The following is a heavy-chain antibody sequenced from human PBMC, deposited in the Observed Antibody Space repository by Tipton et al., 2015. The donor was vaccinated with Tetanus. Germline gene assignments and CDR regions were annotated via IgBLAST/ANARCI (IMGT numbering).Heavy chain of an antibody. CDR1: GFSFSSSS. J-gene: IGHJ4*02. D-gene: IGHD3-16*01. CDR3: ARDRVGGAGKNCDY. V-gene: IGHV3-33*08. CDR2: IWYDGSNK. Sequence: SLRLSCAGSGFSFSSSSMNWVRQAPGKGLEWVAVIWYDGSNKYYADSVKGRFTISRDNSKNTLYLQMNSLRAEDTAVYYCARDRVGGAGKNCDYWGQGTLVTVSS.